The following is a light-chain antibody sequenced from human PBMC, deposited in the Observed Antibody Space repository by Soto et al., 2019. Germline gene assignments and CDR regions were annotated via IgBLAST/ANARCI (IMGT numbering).Light chain of an antibody. CDR3: SSYTSSSTLYV. J-gene: IGLJ1*01. CDR1: SSDVGGYNY. Sequence: QSALTQPASVSGSPGQSITISCTGTSSDVGGYNYVSWYQQHPGKAPKLMLYDVSNRPSGVSNRFSGSKSGNTASLTISGLKAEDEADYYCSSYTSSSTLYVFGPGTKLTVL. CDR2: DVS. V-gene: IGLV2-14*01.